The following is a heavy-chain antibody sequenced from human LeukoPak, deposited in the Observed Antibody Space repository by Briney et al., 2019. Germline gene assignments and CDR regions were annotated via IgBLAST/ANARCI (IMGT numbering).Heavy chain of an antibody. CDR3: ARSDITYYYDTSGYYSLNY. J-gene: IGHJ4*02. D-gene: IGHD3-22*01. Sequence: GGSLRLSCAASGFTVSSNYMSWVRQAPGKGLVWVSRISSDGSSTNYADSVKGRFTISRDNAKNTLYLQMNSLRAEDTAVYSCARSDITYYYDTSGYYSLNYWGQGTLVTVSS. V-gene: IGHV3-74*01. CDR1: GFTVSSNY. CDR2: ISSDGSST.